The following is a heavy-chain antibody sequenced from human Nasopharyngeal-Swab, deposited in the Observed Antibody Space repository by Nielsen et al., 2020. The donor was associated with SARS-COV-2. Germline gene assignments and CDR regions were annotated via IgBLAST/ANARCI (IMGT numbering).Heavy chain of an antibody. V-gene: IGHV4-59*13. CDR1: GVSISYYY. CDR2: IYYSGSI. Sequence: SETLSLTCTVSGVSISYYYWTWIRQPPGKGLEWIGYIYYSGSIHYNPSLKSRVTISLDTSKNQFPLRLSSLTAADTAVYYCARGAEYSYGYYAFDIWGPGTMVTVSS. CDR3: ARGAEYSYGYYAFDI. D-gene: IGHD5-18*01. J-gene: IGHJ3*02.